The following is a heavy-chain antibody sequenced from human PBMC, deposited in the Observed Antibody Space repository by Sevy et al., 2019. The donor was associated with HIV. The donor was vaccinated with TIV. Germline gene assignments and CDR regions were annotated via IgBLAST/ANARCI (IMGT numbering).Heavy chain of an antibody. D-gene: IGHD3-22*01. CDR2: ISSSSSTI. V-gene: IGHV3-48*02. Sequence: GGSLRLSCAASGFSFSGYSMNWVRQAPGKGLEWVSYISSSSSTIYYADSVKGRFTISRDNAKNSLYLQMNSLRDEDMAVYYCARHPYYDSTSYVDHWGQGTLVTVSS. J-gene: IGHJ4*02. CDR1: GFSFSGYS. CDR3: ARHPYYDSTSYVDH.